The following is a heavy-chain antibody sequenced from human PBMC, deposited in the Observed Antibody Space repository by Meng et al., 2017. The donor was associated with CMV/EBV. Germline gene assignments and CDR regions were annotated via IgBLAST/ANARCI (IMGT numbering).Heavy chain of an antibody. D-gene: IGHD1-26*01. CDR1: GFTFSSYA. CDR2: ISGSGGST. CDR3: AKEQYSGSYSHLVDY. V-gene: IGHV3-23*01. J-gene: IGHJ4*01. Sequence: GGSLRLSCAASGFTFSSYAMSWVRQAPGKGLEWVSAISGSGGSTYYADSVKGRFTISRDNSKNTLYLQMNSLRAEDTAVYCCAKEQYSGSYSHLVDYWGQGTLVTVSS.